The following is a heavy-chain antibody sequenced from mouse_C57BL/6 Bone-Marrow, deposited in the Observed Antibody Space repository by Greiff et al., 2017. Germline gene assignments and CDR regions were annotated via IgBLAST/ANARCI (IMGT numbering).Heavy chain of an antibody. V-gene: IGHV1-15*01. Sequence: LVESGAELVRPGASVTLSCKASGYTFTDYEMHWVKQTPVHGLEWIGAIDPETGGTAYNQKFKGKAILTADKSSSTAYMELRSLTSEDSAVYYCTRRGLPSYYFDYWGQGTTLTVSS. CDR3: TRRGLPSYYFDY. CDR2: IDPETGGT. CDR1: GYTFTDYE. D-gene: IGHD6-2*01. J-gene: IGHJ2*01.